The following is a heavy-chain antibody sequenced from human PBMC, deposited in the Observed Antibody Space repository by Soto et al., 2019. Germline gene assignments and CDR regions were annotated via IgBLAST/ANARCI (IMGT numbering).Heavy chain of an antibody. J-gene: IGHJ4*02. Sequence: QVQLVESGGGVVQPGRSLRLSCAASGFTFSSYGMHWVRQAPGKGLEWVAVISYDGSNKYYADSVKGRFTISRDNSKNTLYLQMNSLRAEDTAVYYGAKGDGELLLDYWGQGTLVTVSS. CDR2: ISYDGSNK. D-gene: IGHD3-10*01. CDR3: AKGDGELLLDY. CDR1: GFTFSSYG. V-gene: IGHV3-30*18.